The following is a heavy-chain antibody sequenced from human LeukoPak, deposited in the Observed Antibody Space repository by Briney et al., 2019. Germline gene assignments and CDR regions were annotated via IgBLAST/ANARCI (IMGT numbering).Heavy chain of an antibody. CDR1: GYTFTSYD. CDR2: MNPNSGNT. D-gene: IGHD3-16*01. CDR3: ARGTMGAGGAPLPDAFDI. J-gene: IGHJ3*02. Sequence: GASVKVSCKASGYTFTSYDINWVRQATGQGLEWMGWMNPNSGNTGYAQKFQGRVTMTRNTSISTAYMELSRLRSDDTAVYYCARGTMGAGGAPLPDAFDIWGQGTMVTVSS. V-gene: IGHV1-8*01.